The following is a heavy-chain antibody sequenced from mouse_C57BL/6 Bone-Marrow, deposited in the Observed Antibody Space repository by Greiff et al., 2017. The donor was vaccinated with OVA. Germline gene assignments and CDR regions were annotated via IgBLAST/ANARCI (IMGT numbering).Heavy chain of an antibody. V-gene: IGHV14-3*01. Sequence: EVKLQESVAELVRPGASVKLSCTASGFNIKNTYMHWVKQRPEQGLEWIGRIDPANGNTKYAPKFQGKATIPADTSSNTTYLQLSSLTSEDTSIYYCALYYGSSLYYFDYWGQGTTLTVSS. D-gene: IGHD1-1*01. CDR3: ALYYGSSLYYFDY. CDR2: IDPANGNT. J-gene: IGHJ2*01. CDR1: GFNIKNTY.